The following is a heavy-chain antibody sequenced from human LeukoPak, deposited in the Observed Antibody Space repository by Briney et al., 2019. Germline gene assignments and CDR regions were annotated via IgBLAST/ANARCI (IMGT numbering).Heavy chain of an antibody. CDR3: SRESGPYCPFGH. V-gene: IGHV4-39*02. J-gene: IGHJ5*02. D-gene: IGHD1-26*01. CDR2: IYYSGST. CDR1: GGSISSSSYY. Sequence: PSETLSLTCTVSGGSISSSSYYWGWIRQPPGKGLECIGSIYYSGSTYYNPSLKSRVTISVDTSKNQFSLKLSSVTAADTAVYYCSRESGPYCPFGHWGREPWSPSPQ.